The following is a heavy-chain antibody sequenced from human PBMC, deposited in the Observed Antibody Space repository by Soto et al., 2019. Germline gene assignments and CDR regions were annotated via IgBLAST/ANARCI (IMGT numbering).Heavy chain of an antibody. V-gene: IGHV1-18*04. J-gene: IGHJ4*02. CDR2: ISAYNGNT. CDR3: ARAQVYSYGSLYYFDY. CDR1: GYTFTSYG. Sequence: QVQLVQSGAEVKKPGASVKVSCKASGYTFTSYGISWVRQAPGQGLEWMGWISAYNGNTNYAQKLQGRVTMTTDTSPSTAYMDLRSLRSDDTAVYYCARAQVYSYGSLYYFDYWGQGTLVTVSS. D-gene: IGHD5-18*01.